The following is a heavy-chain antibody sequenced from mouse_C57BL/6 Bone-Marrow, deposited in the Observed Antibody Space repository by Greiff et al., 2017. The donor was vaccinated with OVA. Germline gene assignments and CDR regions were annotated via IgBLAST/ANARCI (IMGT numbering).Heavy chain of an antibody. Sequence: QVQLQQPGPGLVQPSQSLSITCTVSGFSLTSYGVHWVRQSPGKGLEWLGVIWSGGSTDYNAAFISRLSISKDNSKSQVFFKMNSLQADDTAIYYCARNEITTVVATRDWYFDVWGTGTTVTVSS. D-gene: IGHD1-1*01. CDR2: IWSGGST. J-gene: IGHJ1*03. V-gene: IGHV2-2*01. CDR3: ARNEITTVVATRDWYFDV. CDR1: GFSLTSYG.